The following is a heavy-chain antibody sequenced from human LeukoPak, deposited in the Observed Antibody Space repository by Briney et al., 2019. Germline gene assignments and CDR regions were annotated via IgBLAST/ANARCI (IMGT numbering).Heavy chain of an antibody. D-gene: IGHD6-19*01. Sequence: SETLSLTCTVSGDSIISRDYYWGWIRQPQGKGLEWIGTIYDSGSTYYNPSLKSRVTIFVDTSKNQFSLKLTSVTAADTAVYYCARPYPGWAATDFWGQGTLVTVSS. CDR3: ARPYPGWAATDF. J-gene: IGHJ4*02. CDR1: GDSIISRDYY. V-gene: IGHV4-39*01. CDR2: IYDSGST.